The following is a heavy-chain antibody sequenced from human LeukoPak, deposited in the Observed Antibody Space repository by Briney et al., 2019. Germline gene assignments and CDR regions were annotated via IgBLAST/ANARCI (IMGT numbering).Heavy chain of an antibody. CDR2: IIPIFGTA. J-gene: IGHJ4*02. CDR3: ARDPEYYYDSSGYFGYFDY. D-gene: IGHD3-22*01. V-gene: IGHV1-69*05. CDR1: GGTFSSYA. Sequence: GASVKVSCKASGGTFSSYAISWVRQAPGQGLEWMGWIIPIFGTANYAQKFQGRVTITTDESTSTAYMELSSLRSEDTAVYYCARDPEYYYDSSGYFGYFDYWGQGTLVTVSS.